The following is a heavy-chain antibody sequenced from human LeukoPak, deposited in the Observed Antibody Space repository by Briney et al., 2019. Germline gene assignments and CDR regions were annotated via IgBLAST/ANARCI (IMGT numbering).Heavy chain of an antibody. V-gene: IGHV3-30*02. CDR2: IRYDGSNK. CDR3: AKDTIGNWAYQLPKTPLDY. D-gene: IGHD2-2*01. J-gene: IGHJ4*02. CDR1: GFTFSSYG. Sequence: PGGSLRLSCAASGFTFSSYGMHWVRQAPGKGLEWVAFIRYDGSNKYYADSVKGRFTISRDNSKNTLYLQMNSLRAEDTAVYYCAKDTIGNWAYQLPKTPLDYWGQGTLVTVSS.